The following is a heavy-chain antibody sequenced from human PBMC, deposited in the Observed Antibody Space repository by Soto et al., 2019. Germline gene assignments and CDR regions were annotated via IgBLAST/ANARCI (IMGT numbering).Heavy chain of an antibody. CDR1: GGSVSSHSYY. CDR2: VYYSGST. Sequence: SETLSLTCTVSGGSVSSHSYYWSWIRQPPGKGLEWIGYVYYSGSTNYNPSLKSRVTISVDTSKNQFSLKLSSVTAADTAMYYCARQDYDDDAWFDPWGQGTLVTVSS. CDR3: ARQDYDDDAWFDP. D-gene: IGHD4-17*01. V-gene: IGHV4-61*01. J-gene: IGHJ5*02.